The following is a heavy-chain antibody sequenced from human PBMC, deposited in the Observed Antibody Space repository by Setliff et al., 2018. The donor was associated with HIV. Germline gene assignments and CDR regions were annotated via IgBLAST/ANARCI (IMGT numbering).Heavy chain of an antibody. V-gene: IGHV4-61*02. J-gene: IGHJ4*02. CDR2: IHIGGNT. Sequence: SETLSLTCTVSGGSINSGIYYWTWIRQPAGKGLEWLGRIHIGGNTNYNPSLKSRVTMSVDTSKNQFSLNLDSVTATDTAIYYCATERWLYQNFDSWGQGTQVTVSS. CDR1: GGSINSGIYY. CDR3: ATERWLYQNFDS. D-gene: IGHD3-16*01.